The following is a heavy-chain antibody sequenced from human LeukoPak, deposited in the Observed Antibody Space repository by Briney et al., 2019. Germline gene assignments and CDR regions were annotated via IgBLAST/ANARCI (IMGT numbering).Heavy chain of an antibody. Sequence: PGGSLRLSCAASGFTFSTYEMNWVRQAPGKGLEWVSYISPNGRSINYADSVKGRFTISRDNAKNCLYLQMNSLRAEDTALYYCARCSSSSVPPYYFDYWGQGTLVTVSS. V-gene: IGHV3-48*03. D-gene: IGHD6-6*01. CDR1: GFTFSTYE. CDR2: ISPNGRSI. CDR3: ARCSSSSVPPYYFDY. J-gene: IGHJ4*02.